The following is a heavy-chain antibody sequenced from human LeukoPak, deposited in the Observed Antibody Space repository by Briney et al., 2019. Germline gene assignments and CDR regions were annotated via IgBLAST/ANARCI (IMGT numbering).Heavy chain of an antibody. V-gene: IGHV4-31*03. D-gene: IGHD4-11*01. J-gene: IGHJ4*02. CDR1: GGSISSGGYY. CDR2: IYYSGST. Sequence: PSQTLSLTCTVSGGSISSGGYYWSWIRQHPGKGLEWIGYIYYSGSTYYNPSLKSRVTISVDTSKNQFSLKLSSVTAADTAVYYCARGGNYASDYFDYWGQGTLVTVSS. CDR3: ARGGNYASDYFDY.